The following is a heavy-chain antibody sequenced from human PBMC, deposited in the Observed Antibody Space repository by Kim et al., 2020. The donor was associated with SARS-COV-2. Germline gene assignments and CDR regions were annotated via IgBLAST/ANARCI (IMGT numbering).Heavy chain of an antibody. Sequence: GGSLRLSCAASGFTFSTYWMTWVRQAPGKGLEWVASRKYDGSDTRYVGSVRGRFTISRDNAKNSLFLLMNSLGAEDTTVYYCARDVLPAAYHYLGMDVWG. V-gene: IGHV3-7*03. D-gene: IGHD2-2*01. CDR1: GFTFSTYW. J-gene: IGHJ6*01. CDR2: RKYDGSDT. CDR3: ARDVLPAAYHYLGMDV.